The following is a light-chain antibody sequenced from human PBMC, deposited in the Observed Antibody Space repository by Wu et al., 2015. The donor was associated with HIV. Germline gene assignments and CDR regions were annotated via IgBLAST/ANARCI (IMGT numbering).Light chain of an antibody. V-gene: IGKV3-20*01. CDR3: QQYEDSRS. Sequence: EIVLTQSPGTLSLSPGERATLSCRASQSVRKYLAWYQQRPGQAPRLLIYGASIRATGIADRFSASGSGTDFTLIISSLQPEDFAVYYCQQYEDSRSFGQGTKGGSQT. CDR2: GAS. J-gene: IGKJ1*01. CDR1: QSVRKY.